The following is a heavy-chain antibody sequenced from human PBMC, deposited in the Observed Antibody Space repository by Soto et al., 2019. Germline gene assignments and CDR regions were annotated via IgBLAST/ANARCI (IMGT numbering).Heavy chain of an antibody. J-gene: IGHJ4*02. Sequence: SGPTLVNPTQTLTLTCSFSGFSLSTSGVGLGWIRQPPGKALEWLALIYWDDDTRYSPSLKSRLTITKDTSKNQVVLTMSNMDHVDTATYFCAHRSPYYSGLYYFDYWGQGTLVTVSS. V-gene: IGHV2-5*02. CDR3: AHRSPYYSGLYYFDY. D-gene: IGHD3-10*01. CDR1: GFSLSTSGVG. CDR2: IYWDDDT.